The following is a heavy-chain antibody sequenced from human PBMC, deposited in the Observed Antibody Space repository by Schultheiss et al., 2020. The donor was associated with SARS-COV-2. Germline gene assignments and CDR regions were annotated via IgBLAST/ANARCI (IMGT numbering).Heavy chain of an antibody. CDR1: GGSISSSSYY. J-gene: IGHJ5*02. V-gene: IGHV4-39*07. Sequence: GSLRLSCTVSGGSISSSSYYWGWIRQPPGKGLEWIGSIYTSGSTNYNPSLKSRVTMSVDTSKNQFSLKLSSVTAADTAVYYCAREREAARNWFDPWGQGTLVTVSS. CDR2: IYTSGST. D-gene: IGHD6-6*01. CDR3: AREREAARNWFDP.